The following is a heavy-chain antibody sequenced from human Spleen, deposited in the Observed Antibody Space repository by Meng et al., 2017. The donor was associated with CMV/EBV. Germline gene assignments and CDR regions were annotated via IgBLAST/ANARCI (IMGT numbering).Heavy chain of an antibody. D-gene: IGHD2-15*01. CDR1: GGSFSGYY. J-gene: IGHJ6*02. CDR2: INQSGST. CDR3: ARIVDYYYYGLDV. Sequence: SETLSLTCAVYGGSFSGYYWSWIRQPPGKGLEWIGEINQSGSTNYNPSLKSGVTISVDTSKTQFSLKLNSVTAADTAVYYCARIVDYYYYGLDVWGQGTTVTVSS. V-gene: IGHV4-34*01.